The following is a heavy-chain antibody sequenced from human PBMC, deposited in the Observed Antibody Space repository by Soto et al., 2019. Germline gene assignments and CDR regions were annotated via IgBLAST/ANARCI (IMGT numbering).Heavy chain of an antibody. V-gene: IGHV3-23*01. CDR2: ISSNGGST. J-gene: IGHJ6*02. CDR1: AFTFSGHV. D-gene: IGHD3-16*02. Sequence: PGGSLRLSCAASAFTFSGHVMSWVRQAPGKGLEWVSGISSNGGSTYYADSVKGRFTISRDNSKNTLYLQMNSLRAEDTAVYYSAKGVSVGLSGYYGRTVWAKGPRSPSP. CDR3: AKGVSVGLSGYYGRTV.